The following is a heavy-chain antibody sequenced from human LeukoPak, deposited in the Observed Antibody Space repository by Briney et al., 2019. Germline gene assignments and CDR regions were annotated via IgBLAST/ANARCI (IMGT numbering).Heavy chain of an antibody. CDR1: GFSFSNYA. CDR3: ARDNGHDFWPGAFDI. V-gene: IGHV3-48*01. J-gene: IGHJ3*02. D-gene: IGHD3-3*01. Sequence: GGSLRLSCAASGFSFSNYAINWVRQAPGKGLEWIPYISTTSSPIYYADSVKGRFTISRDNAKNSLDLQMNSLRAEDTAVYYCARDNGHDFWPGAFDIWGQGTMVTVSS. CDR2: ISTTSSPI.